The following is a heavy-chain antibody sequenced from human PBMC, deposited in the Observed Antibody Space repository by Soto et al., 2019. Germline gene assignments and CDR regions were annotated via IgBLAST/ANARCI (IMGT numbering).Heavy chain of an antibody. CDR2: IYPGDSDA. CDR1: GYSFTSYW. Sequence: PGESLKISCKGSGYSFTSYWIGWVRQVPGKGLEWMGIIYPGDSDARYSPSFQGQVTISADKAISTAYLQWSSLKASDTAMYYCARGGQCSSTSCYEDDAFDIXGQGTMVTVSS. D-gene: IGHD2-2*01. V-gene: IGHV5-51*01. CDR3: ARGGQCSSTSCYEDDAFDI. J-gene: IGHJ3*02.